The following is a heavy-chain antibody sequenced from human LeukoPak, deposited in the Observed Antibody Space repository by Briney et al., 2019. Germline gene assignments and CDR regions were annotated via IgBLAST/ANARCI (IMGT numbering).Heavy chain of an antibody. V-gene: IGHV4-4*07. CDR1: GGSFSNHF. J-gene: IGHJ4*02. Sequence: SETLSLTCSVSGGSFSNHFWSWVRQPAGKGLEWIGRIYPSGNTNYNPSLKSRVTLSVDTSKTQFYLSLSSVTAADTAVYYCARGARKGDDYGGFFDYWGQGTLVTVSS. D-gene: IGHD4-23*01. CDR3: ARGARKGDDYGGFFDY. CDR2: IYPSGNT.